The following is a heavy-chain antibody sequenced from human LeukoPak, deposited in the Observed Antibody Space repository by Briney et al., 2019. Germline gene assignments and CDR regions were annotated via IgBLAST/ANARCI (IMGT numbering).Heavy chain of an antibody. CDR1: GFTFGDYG. J-gene: IGHJ4*02. CDR3: ARDYYDSSGYYYFDY. D-gene: IGHD3-22*01. CDR2: IRSNTYGGST. Sequence: PGGSLRLSCEGSGFTFGDYGVGWFRQAPGKGLQWVTSIRSNTYGGSTEYVPSVKGRFTISRDDSNSIAYLQMNSLRAEDTAVYYCARDYYDSSGYYYFDYWGQGTLVTVSS. V-gene: IGHV3-49*03.